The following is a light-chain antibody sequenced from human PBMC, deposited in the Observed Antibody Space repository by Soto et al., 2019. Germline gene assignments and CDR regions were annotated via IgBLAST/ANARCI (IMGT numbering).Light chain of an antibody. Sequence: EIVLTQSPVTLSLSPGERATLSCRASQSIGTYLAWYQQKPDQAPRLLIYHASNRTTGIPARFSGSGSGTDFTLTISSLEPEDFAVYYCQQRSDWTRTFVQGTKVEVK. CDR2: HAS. CDR3: QQRSDWTRT. J-gene: IGKJ1*01. V-gene: IGKV3-11*01. CDR1: QSIGTY.